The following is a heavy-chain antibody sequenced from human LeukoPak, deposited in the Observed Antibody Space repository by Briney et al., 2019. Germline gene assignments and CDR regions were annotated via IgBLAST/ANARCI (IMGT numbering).Heavy chain of an antibody. J-gene: IGHJ4*02. V-gene: IGHV1-69*04. CDR2: IIPILGIA. D-gene: IGHD3-22*01. CDR1: GGTFSSYA. CDR3: ASTYYDSSGYYYFFDY. Sequence: ASVKVSCKASGGTFSSYAISWVRQAPGQGLEWMGRIIPILGIANYAQKFQGRVTITADKSTSTAYMELSSLRSEDTAVYYCASTYYDSSGYYYFFDYWGQGTLVTVSS.